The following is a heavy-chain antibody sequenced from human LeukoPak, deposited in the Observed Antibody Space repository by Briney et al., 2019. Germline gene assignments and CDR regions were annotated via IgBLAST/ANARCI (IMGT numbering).Heavy chain of an antibody. CDR1: GFTFSSYS. D-gene: IGHD5-18*01. CDR3: ARDLDTAMVGGHDY. Sequence: GGSLRLSCAASGFTFSSYSMNWVRQAPGKGLEWVSSISSSSSYIYYADSVKGRFTISRDDAKNSLYLQMNSLRAEDTAVYYCARDLDTAMVGGHDYWGQGTLVTVSS. V-gene: IGHV3-21*01. J-gene: IGHJ4*02. CDR2: ISSSSSYI.